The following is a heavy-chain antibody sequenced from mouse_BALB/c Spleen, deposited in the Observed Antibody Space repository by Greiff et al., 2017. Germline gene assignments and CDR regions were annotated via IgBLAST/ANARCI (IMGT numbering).Heavy chain of an antibody. CDR3: TRNGNYG. D-gene: IGHD2-1*01. J-gene: IGHJ3*01. CDR1: GYTFTDYE. CDR2: IDPETGGT. Sequence: QVQLQQSGAELVRPGASVTLSCKASGYTFTDYEMHWVKQTPVHGLEWIGAIDPETGGTAYNQKFKGKATLTADKSSSTAYMELRSLTSEDSAVYYCTRNGNYGWGQGTLVTVSA. V-gene: IGHV1-15*01.